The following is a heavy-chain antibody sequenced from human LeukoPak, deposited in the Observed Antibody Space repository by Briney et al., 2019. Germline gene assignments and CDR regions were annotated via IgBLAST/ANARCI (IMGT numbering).Heavy chain of an antibody. CDR3: ARGVYIAAAQYGY. Sequence: SETLSLTCTVSGGSISSYYWSWIRQPPGKGLEWIGYIYYSGTTNYIPSLKSRVTISVDTSKNQFSLKLSSVTAADTAVYYCARGVYIAAAQYGYWGQGTLVTVSS. D-gene: IGHD6-13*01. J-gene: IGHJ4*02. CDR2: IYYSGTT. CDR1: GGSISSYY. V-gene: IGHV4-59*01.